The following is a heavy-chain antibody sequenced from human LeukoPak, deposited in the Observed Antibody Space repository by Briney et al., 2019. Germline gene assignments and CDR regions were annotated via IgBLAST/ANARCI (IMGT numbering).Heavy chain of an antibody. CDR1: GDSVSSNSAA. V-gene: IGHV6-1*01. J-gene: IGHJ4*02. D-gene: IGHD6-6*01. CDR3: ARGAARRLDY. Sequence: SQTLSLTCAISGDSVSSNSAAWNWIWQSPSRGLEWLGRTYYRSKWYNGYAGSVKSRITINPDTSKNQFSLQLNSVTPEDTAVYYCARGAARRLDYWGQGTLVTVSS. CDR2: TYYRSKWYN.